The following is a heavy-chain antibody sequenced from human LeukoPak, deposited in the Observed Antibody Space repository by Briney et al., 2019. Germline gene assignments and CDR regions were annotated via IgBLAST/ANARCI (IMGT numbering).Heavy chain of an antibody. D-gene: IGHD1-26*01. CDR1: GYTFTTSW. J-gene: IGHJ4*02. V-gene: IGHV5-51*01. Sequence: GESLKISCKGSGYTFTTSWIGWVRQLPGNGLEWMGVTYPGDSDARYNPSFQGQVTISADKSISTAYLQWSSLKASDTALYYCAGLSYGTAHSYFDYWGQGTLVTVSS. CDR2: TYPGDSDA. CDR3: AGLSYGTAHSYFDY.